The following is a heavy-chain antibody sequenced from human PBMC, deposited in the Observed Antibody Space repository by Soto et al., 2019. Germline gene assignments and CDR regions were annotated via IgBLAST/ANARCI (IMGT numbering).Heavy chain of an antibody. V-gene: IGHV5-51*01. Sequence: PGESLKISCKGSGYTFSDYWIGWVRHMPGKGLEWMGIIYPGDSQTIYSPSFQGQVTISADRSISTASLQWSSLKASDTAMYYCAGYSDRARARNCFDSWGQGTLVTVSS. CDR1: GYTFSDYW. CDR2: IYPGDSQT. CDR3: AGYSDRARARNCFDS. J-gene: IGHJ5*01. D-gene: IGHD2-21*01.